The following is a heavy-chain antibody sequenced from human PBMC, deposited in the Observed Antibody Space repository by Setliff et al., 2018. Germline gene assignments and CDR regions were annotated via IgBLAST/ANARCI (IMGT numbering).Heavy chain of an antibody. Sequence: SETLSLTCTVSGDSISSSDFYWGWIRQPPGKGLEWIGSLHYTGSTFYNPSLKSRATVIVHTSKKQFSLKLKSMAAADAGVYYCARHVLYGSGSYGLNYWSQGTLVTVSS. CDR3: ARHVLYGSGSYGLNY. D-gene: IGHD3-10*01. V-gene: IGHV4-39*01. CDR2: LHYTGST. J-gene: IGHJ4*02. CDR1: GDSISSSDFY.